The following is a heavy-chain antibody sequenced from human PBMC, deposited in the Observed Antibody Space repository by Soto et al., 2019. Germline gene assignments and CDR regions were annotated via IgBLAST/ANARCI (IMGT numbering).Heavy chain of an antibody. D-gene: IGHD1-26*01. CDR2: IYPGDSDT. CDR3: SRHRCIVGATTNYNSGMDV. Sequence: SLKISRKASGCSFTSYWIVWVSQMAGKSLEWMGIIYPGDSDTRYSPSFQGHVTISADKSISTAYLHWSNQKASDTAMYDCSRHRCIVGATTNYNSGMDVSRQGTADTVCS. CDR1: GCSFTSYW. J-gene: IGHJ6*01. V-gene: IGHV5-51*01.